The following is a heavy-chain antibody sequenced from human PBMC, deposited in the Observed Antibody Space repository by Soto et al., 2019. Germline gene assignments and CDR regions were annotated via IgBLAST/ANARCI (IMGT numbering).Heavy chain of an antibody. D-gene: IGHD6-13*01. Sequence: PGESLKISCKGSGNTFTNYWIAWVRQMPGKGLDWMGIIFPGDSHTRYSPSFQGQVTISADRTINTAYLQWTSLKASDTAIYYCARMWKRYEITAAASDYFDSWGQGTLVTVSS. CDR1: GNTFTNYW. CDR3: ARMWKRYEITAAASDYFDS. CDR2: IFPGDSHT. J-gene: IGHJ4*02. V-gene: IGHV5-51*01.